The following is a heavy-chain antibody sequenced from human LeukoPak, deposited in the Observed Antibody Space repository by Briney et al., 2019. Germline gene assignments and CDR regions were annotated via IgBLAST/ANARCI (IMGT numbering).Heavy chain of an antibody. D-gene: IGHD6-13*01. CDR1: GFTFSSYA. CDR3: AIKHQLVRGSWFDP. CDR2: ISGSGGST. Sequence: GGSLRLSCAASGFTFSSYAMSWVRQAPGKGLEWVSAISGSGGSTYYADSVKGRFTISRDNSKNTLYLRMNSLRAEDTAVYYCAIKHQLVRGSWFDPWGQGTLVTVSS. V-gene: IGHV3-23*01. J-gene: IGHJ5*02.